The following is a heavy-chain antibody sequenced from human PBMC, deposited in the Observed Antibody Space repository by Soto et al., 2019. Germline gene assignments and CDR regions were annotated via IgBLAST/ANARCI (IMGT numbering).Heavy chain of an antibody. CDR3: ARSTAAVTGGGDPTTLYGMDV. CDR1: GGSFSGYY. CDR2: INHSGST. J-gene: IGHJ6*02. D-gene: IGHD6-13*01. Sequence: SETLSLTCAVYGGSFSGYYWSWIRQPPGKGLEWIGEINHSGSTNYNPSLKSRITISVDTSKNQFSMKLSSVTAEDTAVYYCARSTAAVTGGGDPTTLYGMDVWGQGTTVTVSS. V-gene: IGHV4-34*01.